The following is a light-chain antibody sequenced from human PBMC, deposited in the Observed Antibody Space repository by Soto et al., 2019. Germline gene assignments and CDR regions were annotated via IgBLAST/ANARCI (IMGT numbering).Light chain of an antibody. Sequence: EIVMTQSPATLSVSPGESATLSCRASQSVSGNLAWYQQKPGQAPRLLIYGASTRATGIPARFSGRGSGTEFTLTISSLQSEDCAVYYCQQYNNWLITFGQGTRLEIK. CDR2: GAS. J-gene: IGKJ5*01. V-gene: IGKV3-15*01. CDR1: QSVSGN. CDR3: QQYNNWLIT.